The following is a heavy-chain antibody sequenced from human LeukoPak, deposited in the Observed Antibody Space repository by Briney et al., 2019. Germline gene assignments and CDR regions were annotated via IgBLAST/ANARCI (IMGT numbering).Heavy chain of an antibody. CDR3: AKVAYGDYEPFDY. V-gene: IGHV3-7*03. CDR1: GFTFRSHW. Sequence: PGGSLRLSCEGSGFTFRSHWMSWVRQAPGKGLEWVANIHQYGGEKYYVDSVRGRFSISRDNAKNSLYLEMNSLRAEDTAVYYCAKVAYGDYEPFDYWGQGTLVTVSS. CDR2: IHQYGGEK. J-gene: IGHJ4*02. D-gene: IGHD4-17*01.